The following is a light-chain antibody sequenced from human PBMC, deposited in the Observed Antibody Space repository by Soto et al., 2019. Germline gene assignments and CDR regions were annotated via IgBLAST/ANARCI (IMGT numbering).Light chain of an antibody. J-gene: IGLJ2*01. V-gene: IGLV1-40*01. CDR2: DNT. Sequence: QSVLTQPPSVSGAPGLRVTISCTGSRSNIGAGYAVHWYQQLPGTAPKLLIYDNTNRPSGVPDRFSASESGTSASLAITGLQSEDEADYYCQSYDTSLSASVFGGGTKVTVL. CDR3: QSYDTSLSASV. CDR1: RSNIGAGYA.